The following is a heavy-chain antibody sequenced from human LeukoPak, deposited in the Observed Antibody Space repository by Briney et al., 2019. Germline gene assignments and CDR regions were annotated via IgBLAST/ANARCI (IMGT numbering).Heavy chain of an antibody. V-gene: IGHV4-34*01. D-gene: IGHD6-13*01. Sequence: SETLSLTCAVYGGSFSGYYWSWIRQPPGKGLEWIGEINHSGSTNYNPSLKSRVTLSVDTSKNQFSLKLSSVTAADTAVYYCARVWSGSSSWSPFDYWGQGTLVTVPS. J-gene: IGHJ4*02. CDR2: INHSGST. CDR1: GGSFSGYY. CDR3: ARVWSGSSSWSPFDY.